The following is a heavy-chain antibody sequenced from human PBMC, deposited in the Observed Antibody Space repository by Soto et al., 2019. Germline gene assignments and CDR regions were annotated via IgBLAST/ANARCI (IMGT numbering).Heavy chain of an antibody. CDR3: TTDPDIVVVVAAPGDELNAFDI. Sequence: PGGSLRLSCAASGFTFSNAWMSWVRQAPGKGLEWVGRIKSKTDGGTTDYAAPVKGRFTISRDDSKNTLYLQMNSLKTEDTAVYYCTTDPDIVVVVAAPGDELNAFDIWGQGTMVTVSS. CDR1: GFTFSNAW. CDR2: IKSKTDGGTT. D-gene: IGHD2-15*01. J-gene: IGHJ3*02. V-gene: IGHV3-15*01.